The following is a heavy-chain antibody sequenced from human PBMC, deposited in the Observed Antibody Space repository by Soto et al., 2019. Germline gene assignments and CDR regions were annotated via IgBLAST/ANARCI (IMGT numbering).Heavy chain of an antibody. J-gene: IGHJ4*02. Sequence: EVQLVESGGGLVQPGGTMRLSCAASGFTVSNNYMRWVRQAPGKGLEWVSLIYSGGATYYADSVKGRFTISRDNSKNTLYLQMTSLRAEDTAVYYCAIDGTYNWVGGQGILVTVSS. CDR3: AIDGTYNWV. D-gene: IGHD1-1*01. V-gene: IGHV3-66*01. CDR2: IYSGGAT. CDR1: GFTVSNNY.